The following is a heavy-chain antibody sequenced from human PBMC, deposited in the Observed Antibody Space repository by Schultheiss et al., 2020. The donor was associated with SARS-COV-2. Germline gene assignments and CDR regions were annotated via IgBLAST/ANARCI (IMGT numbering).Heavy chain of an antibody. CDR1: GGSFSGYY. V-gene: IGHV4-34*01. CDR3: ARVSRFWSGYSSYYYYYGMDV. J-gene: IGHJ6*02. D-gene: IGHD3-3*01. CDR2: IYYSGST. Sequence: SETLSLTCAVYGGSFSGYYWGWIRQPPGKGLEWIGSIYYSGSTYYNPSLKSRVTISVDTSKNQFSLKLSSVTAADTAVYYCARVSRFWSGYSSYYYYYGMDVWGQGTTVTVSS.